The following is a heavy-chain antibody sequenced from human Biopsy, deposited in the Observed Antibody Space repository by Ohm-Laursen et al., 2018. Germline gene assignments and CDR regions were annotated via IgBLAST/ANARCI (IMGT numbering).Heavy chain of an antibody. CDR3: ARAPADQYAARNYYSSHAFDM. CDR2: FYSSGTT. V-gene: IGHV4-61*01. J-gene: IGHJ3*02. D-gene: IGHD3-10*01. Sequence: SQTLSLTCAVSDASASRGRYYWTWIRQPPRKPLEWIGYFYSSGTTRYNPSLESRLSISMDTSKNEVSLRLTSMTAADTAVYFCARAPADQYAARNYYSSHAFDMWGQGTKVTVSS. CDR1: DASASRGRYY.